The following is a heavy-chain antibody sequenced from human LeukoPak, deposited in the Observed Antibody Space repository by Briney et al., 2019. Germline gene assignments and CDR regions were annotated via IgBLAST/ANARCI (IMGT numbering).Heavy chain of an antibody. D-gene: IGHD5-18*01. Sequence: SETLSLTCTVSGGSISSYYWSWIRQPPGRGLEWIGYIYYSGSTNYNPSLKSRVTISVDTSKNQFSLKLSSVTAADTAVYYCARQEVGYSYGSYYFDYWGQGTLVTVSS. V-gene: IGHV4-59*08. CDR1: GGSISSYY. J-gene: IGHJ4*02. CDR2: IYYSGST. CDR3: ARQEVGYSYGSYYFDY.